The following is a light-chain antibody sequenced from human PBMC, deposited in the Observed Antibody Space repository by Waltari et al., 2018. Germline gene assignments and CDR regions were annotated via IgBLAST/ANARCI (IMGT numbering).Light chain of an antibody. J-gene: IGKJ3*01. CDR3: QQYDNLLLT. V-gene: IGKV1-33*01. CDR2: DAS. Sequence: DIQMTQSPSSLSASVGDRVTITCQASQDISNYLNWYQQKPGKAPKLLIYDASNLETGVPSRFSGSGSGTDFTFTISSLQPEDIATYYCQQYDNLLLTFGLGTKVDIK. CDR1: QDISNY.